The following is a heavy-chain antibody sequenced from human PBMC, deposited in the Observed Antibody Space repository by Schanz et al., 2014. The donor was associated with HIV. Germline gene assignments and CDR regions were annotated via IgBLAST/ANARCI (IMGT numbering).Heavy chain of an antibody. V-gene: IGHV3-30*18. J-gene: IGHJ6*02. D-gene: IGHD3-22*01. Sequence: ESGGGVVQPRRSLRLSCAASGFSFNNYGMHWVRQAPGKGLEWVAVMSYDGINKHYADSVKGRFTISRDNSKNTLYLQIKSLRPEDTAVYDCAKDRNYYDNRYIGKGNYYYYYGMDVWGQGTTVTVSS. CDR1: GFSFNNYG. CDR3: AKDRNYYDNRYIGKGNYYYYYGMDV. CDR2: MSYDGINK.